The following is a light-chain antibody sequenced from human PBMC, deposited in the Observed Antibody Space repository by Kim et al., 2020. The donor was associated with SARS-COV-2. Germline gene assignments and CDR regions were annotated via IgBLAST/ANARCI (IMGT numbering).Light chain of an antibody. CDR1: ILAKRY. Sequence: SYELTQPSSVSVSPGQTARITCSGDILAKRYIRWFQQKPGQAPLLVIYKDSERPSGIPERFSDSSSGTTVTLTISGAQVEDEADYYCYSAADNNWVFGGGTQLTVL. J-gene: IGLJ3*02. V-gene: IGLV3-27*01. CDR2: KDS. CDR3: YSAADNNWV.